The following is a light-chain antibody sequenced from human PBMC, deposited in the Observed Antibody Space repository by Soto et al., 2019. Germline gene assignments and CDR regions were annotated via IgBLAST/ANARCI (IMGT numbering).Light chain of an antibody. V-gene: IGKV1-5*03. CDR1: QSISSW. CDR2: KAS. J-gene: IGKJ1*01. Sequence: DIQMTQSPSALSASGGDRVTRTCRASQSISSWLAWYQQKPGKAPKLLIYKASSLESGVPSRFSGSGSGTEFTLTISSLQPDDFATYYCQQYNSYSTFGQGTKVDIK. CDR3: QQYNSYST.